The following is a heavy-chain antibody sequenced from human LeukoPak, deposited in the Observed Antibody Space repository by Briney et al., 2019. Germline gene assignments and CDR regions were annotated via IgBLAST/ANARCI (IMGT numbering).Heavy chain of an antibody. D-gene: IGHD2-2*01. J-gene: IGHJ5*02. Sequence: CYNPSLRSRVTMSVDTSRNQFSLKLSSVTAADTAVYYCAREGYCSSTSCYNPWGQGTLVTVSS. CDR3: AREGYCSSTSCYNP. V-gene: IGHV4-30-2*04.